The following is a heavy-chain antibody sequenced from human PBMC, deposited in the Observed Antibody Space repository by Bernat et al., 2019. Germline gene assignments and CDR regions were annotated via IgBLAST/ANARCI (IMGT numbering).Heavy chain of an antibody. Sequence: QVQLVESGGGVVQPGRSLRLSCAASGFTFSSYAMHWVRQAPGKGLEWVAVISYDGSNKYYADSVKGRFTISRDNSKNTLYLQMNSLRAEDTAVYYCARDTSNAFDYRGQGTLVTVSS. CDR2: ISYDGSNK. J-gene: IGHJ4*02. CDR1: GFTFSSYA. CDR3: ARDTSNAFDY. D-gene: IGHD1-1*01. V-gene: IGHV3-30*01.